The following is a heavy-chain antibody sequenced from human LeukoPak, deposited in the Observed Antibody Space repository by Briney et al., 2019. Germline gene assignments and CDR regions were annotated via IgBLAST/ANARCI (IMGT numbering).Heavy chain of an antibody. V-gene: IGHV4-34*01. D-gene: IGHD6-6*01. J-gene: IGHJ4*02. Sequence: PSETLSLTCAVYGGSFSGYYWSWIRQPPGKGLEWIGEINHSGSTNYNPSLKSRVTISVDTSKNQFSLKLSSVTAADTAVYYCARGGGTAARGRGRRYFDYWGQGTLVTVSS. CDR1: GGSFSGYY. CDR2: INHSGST. CDR3: ARGGGTAARGRGRRYFDY.